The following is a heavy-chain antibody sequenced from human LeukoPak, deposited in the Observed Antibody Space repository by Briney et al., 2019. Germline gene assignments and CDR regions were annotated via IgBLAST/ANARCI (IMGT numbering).Heavy chain of an antibody. J-gene: IGHJ4*02. V-gene: IGHV3-23*01. CDR1: GFTFSSYA. D-gene: IGHD3-3*01. Sequence: GGSLRLSCAASGFTFSSYAMSWVRQAPGKGLEWASAISGSGGSTYYADSVKGRFTISRDNSKNTLYLQMNSLRAEDTAVYYCAKGTYYYDFWSGYYFDYWGQGTLVTVSS. CDR2: ISGSGGST. CDR3: AKGTYYYDFWSGYYFDY.